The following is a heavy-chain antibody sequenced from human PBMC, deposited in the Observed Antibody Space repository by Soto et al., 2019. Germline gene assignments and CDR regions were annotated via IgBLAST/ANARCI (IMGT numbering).Heavy chain of an antibody. D-gene: IGHD3-3*01. CDR1: GGSFSGYY. Sequence: SETLSLTCAVYGGSFSGYYCSWSRQPPGKGLEWIGEINHSGSTNYNPSLKSRVTISVDTSKNQFSLKLSSVTAADTAVYYCARDWRFLGWLPSRGPYYYYGMDVWGQGTTVTVSS. CDR2: INHSGST. J-gene: IGHJ6*02. CDR3: ARDWRFLGWLPSRGPYYYYGMDV. V-gene: IGHV4-34*01.